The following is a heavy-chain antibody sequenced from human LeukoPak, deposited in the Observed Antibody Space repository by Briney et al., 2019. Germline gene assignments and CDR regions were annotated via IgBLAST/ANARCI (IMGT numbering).Heavy chain of an antibody. D-gene: IGHD3-22*01. CDR3: AKGSYDSSGYTDY. J-gene: IGHJ4*02. V-gene: IGHV3-43D*03. CDR1: GVSFDDYA. CDR2: ISWDGGST. Sequence: GGSLRLSCAASGVSFDDYAMHWVRQAPGKGLEWVSLISWDGGSTYYADSVKGRFTISRDNSKNSLYLQMNSLRAVDTALYYCAKGSYDSSGYTDYWGQGTLVTVSS.